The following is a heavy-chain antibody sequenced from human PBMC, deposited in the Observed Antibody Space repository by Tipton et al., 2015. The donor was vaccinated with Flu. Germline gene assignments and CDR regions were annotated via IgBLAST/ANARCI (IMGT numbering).Heavy chain of an antibody. D-gene: IGHD1-14*01. CDR1: GDPMNNYY. J-gene: IGHJ4*02. Sequence: TLSLTCTVSGDPMNNYYWSWIRQPAGKGLEWIGRIYASGSTTYNPSLKSRVTMSLDTSKNQFSLKLTSVTAADTAMYYCASTSNYGRRIEPDFDSWGQGTLVSVSS. CDR3: ASTSNYGRRIEPDFDS. V-gene: IGHV4-4*07. CDR2: IYASGST.